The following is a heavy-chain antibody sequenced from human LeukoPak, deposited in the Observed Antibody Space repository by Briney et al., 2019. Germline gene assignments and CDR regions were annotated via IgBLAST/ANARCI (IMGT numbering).Heavy chain of an antibody. D-gene: IGHD6-19*01. CDR1: GFSFSSYA. J-gene: IGHJ4*02. CDR3: AKTTTGYSSGRYPGWPVDY. CDR2: ISGSGGGT. V-gene: IGHV3-23*01. Sequence: GGSLRLSCAASGFSFSSYAVSWVRQAPGKGLEWVSAISGSGGGTYYADSVKGRFTISRDNSKDTVYLQMNSLSTEDTAVYYCAKTTTGYSSGRYPGWPVDYWGQGTLVTVSS.